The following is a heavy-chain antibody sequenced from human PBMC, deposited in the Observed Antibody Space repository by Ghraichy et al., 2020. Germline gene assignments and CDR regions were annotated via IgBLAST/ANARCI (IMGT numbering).Heavy chain of an antibody. Sequence: SQTLSLTCAVYGGSFSGYYWSWIRQPPGKGLEWIGEINHSGSTNYNPSLKSRVTISVDTSKNQFSLKLSSVTAADTAVYYCARVAQYSSSAGVFGYWGQGTLVTVSS. V-gene: IGHV4-34*01. CDR1: GGSFSGYY. CDR2: INHSGST. J-gene: IGHJ4*02. CDR3: ARVAQYSSSAGVFGY. D-gene: IGHD6-6*01.